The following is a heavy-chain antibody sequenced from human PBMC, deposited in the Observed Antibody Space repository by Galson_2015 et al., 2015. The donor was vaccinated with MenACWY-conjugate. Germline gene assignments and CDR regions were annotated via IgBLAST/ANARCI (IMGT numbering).Heavy chain of an antibody. D-gene: IGHD6-19*01. Sequence: SLRLSCAASGFTFRSYWMHWVRQVPGKGLVWVSRIKSDGSSTTYADSVKGRFTISRDNAKNTLYLQMNSLRAEDTAVYYCARDRRAWYDVPDNWFDPWGQGTLVTVSS. CDR3: ARDRRAWYDVPDNWFDP. CDR1: GFTFRSYW. J-gene: IGHJ5*02. CDR2: IKSDGSST. V-gene: IGHV3-74*01.